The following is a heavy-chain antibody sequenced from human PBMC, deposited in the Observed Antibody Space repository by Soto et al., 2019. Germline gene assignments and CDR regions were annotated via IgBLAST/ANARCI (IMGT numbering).Heavy chain of an antibody. Sequence: SETLSLTCAVYGGSFSGYYWSWIRQPPGKGLEWIGEINHSGSTNYNPSLKSRVTISVDTSKNQFSLKLSSVTAADTAVYYCARDQQRYYVSGKRHYSMDVGGQGTTVTVSS. V-gene: IGHV4-34*01. CDR1: GGSFSGYY. D-gene: IGHD3-10*01. CDR2: INHSGST. CDR3: ARDQQRYYVSGKRHYSMDV. J-gene: IGHJ6*02.